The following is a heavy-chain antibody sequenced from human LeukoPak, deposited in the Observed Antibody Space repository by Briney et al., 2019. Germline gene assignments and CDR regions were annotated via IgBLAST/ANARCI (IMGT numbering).Heavy chain of an antibody. CDR3: ARGTVVVVAATYFDY. D-gene: IGHD2-15*01. CDR2: INHSGST. J-gene: IGHJ4*02. Sequence: SETLSLTCAVYGGSFSGYYWSWIRQPPGKGLEWIGEINHSGSTNYNPSLKNRVTISVDTSKNQFSLKLSSVTAADTAVYYCARGTVVVVAATYFDYWGQGTLVTVSS. V-gene: IGHV4-34*01. CDR1: GGSFSGYY.